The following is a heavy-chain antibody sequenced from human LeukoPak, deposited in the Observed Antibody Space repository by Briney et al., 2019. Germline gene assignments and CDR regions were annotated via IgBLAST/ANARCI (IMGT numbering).Heavy chain of an antibody. CDR2: ISSSSSYI. J-gene: IGHJ6*02. CDR1: GFTFSSYS. V-gene: IGHV3-21*01. Sequence: GGSLRLSCAASGFTFSSYSMNWVRQAPGKGLEWVSSISSSSSYIYYADSVKGRFTISRDNAKNSLYLQMNSLRDEDTAVYYCAREHYGDYGMGVWGQGTTVTVSS. CDR3: AREHYGDYGMGV. D-gene: IGHD4-17*01.